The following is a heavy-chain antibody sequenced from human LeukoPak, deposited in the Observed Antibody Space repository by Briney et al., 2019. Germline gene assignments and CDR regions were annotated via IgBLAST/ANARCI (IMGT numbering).Heavy chain of an antibody. Sequence: ASVTVSCKASGYTFTSYGINWVRQATGQGLEWMGWMNPNSGNTGYARKSQGRVTMTRNTSISTAYMELSSLRSEDTAVYYCARYDDYDILTVAPGYYMDVWGKGTTVTVSS. CDR3: ARYDDYDILTVAPGYYMDV. J-gene: IGHJ6*03. CDR1: GYTFTSYG. V-gene: IGHV1-8*01. CDR2: MNPNSGNT. D-gene: IGHD3-9*01.